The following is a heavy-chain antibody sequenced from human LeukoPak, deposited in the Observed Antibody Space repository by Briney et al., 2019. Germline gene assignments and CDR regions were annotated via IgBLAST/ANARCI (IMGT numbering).Heavy chain of an antibody. CDR2: IYSGGST. J-gene: IGHJ4*02. Sequence: GGSLRLSCAASGFTVSSNYMSWVRQAPGKGLEWVSVIYSGGSTYYADSVKGRFTISRDNSKNTLYLQMNSLRAEDTAVYYCARDSGSSGWYGDFDYWGQGTPVTVSS. CDR1: GFTVSSNY. D-gene: IGHD6-19*01. CDR3: ARDSGSSGWYGDFDY. V-gene: IGHV3-66*01.